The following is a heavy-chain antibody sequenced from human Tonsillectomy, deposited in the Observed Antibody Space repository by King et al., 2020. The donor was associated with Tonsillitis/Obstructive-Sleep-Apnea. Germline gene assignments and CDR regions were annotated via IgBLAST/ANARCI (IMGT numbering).Heavy chain of an antibody. CDR2: NSAYNGDP. D-gene: IGHD3-22*01. CDR1: GYTFTTYG. CDR3: ARDSRSHYYDTSGYYTFEY. J-gene: IGHJ4*02. Sequence: QLVQSGAEVKKPGASVKVSCKASGYTFTTYGISWVRQAPGQGLEWMGWNSAYNGDPNYAQKLQDRVTMTTDTSTSTAYMEVRSLRSDDTAVYYCARDSRSHYYDTSGYYTFEYWGQGTLVTVSS. V-gene: IGHV1-18*01.